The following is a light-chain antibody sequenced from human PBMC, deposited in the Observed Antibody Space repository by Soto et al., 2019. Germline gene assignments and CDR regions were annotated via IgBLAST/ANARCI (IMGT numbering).Light chain of an antibody. Sequence: SVLTQPPSASGTPGQRVTVSCSGSSSNIASNTVNWYQQLPGTAPKLLIYSNDQRPPGVPDRFSASKSGTSASLAISGLQSEDEADYYCASWDDSLNGHVFGTGTKVTVL. CDR2: SND. CDR1: SSNIASNT. J-gene: IGLJ1*01. CDR3: ASWDDSLNGHV. V-gene: IGLV1-44*01.